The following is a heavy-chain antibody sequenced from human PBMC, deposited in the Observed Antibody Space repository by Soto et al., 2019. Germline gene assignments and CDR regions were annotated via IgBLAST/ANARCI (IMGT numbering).Heavy chain of an antibody. CDR1: GYSFTSYW. D-gene: IGHD5-18*01. CDR2: IDPSDSYT. V-gene: IGHV5-10-1*01. Sequence: GESLKISCKGSGYSFTSYWISWVRQMPGKGLEWMGRIDPSDSYTNYSPSFQGHVTISADKSISTAYLQWSSLKASDPAMNYCARLDPPMALDAFDIWGQGTMVTVSS. J-gene: IGHJ3*02. CDR3: ARLDPPMALDAFDI.